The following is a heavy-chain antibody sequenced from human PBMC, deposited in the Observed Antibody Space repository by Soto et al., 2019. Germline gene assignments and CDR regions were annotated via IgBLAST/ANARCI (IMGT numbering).Heavy chain of an antibody. J-gene: IGHJ4*02. Sequence: PGGSLRLSCAASGFTFSSYAMHWVRQAPGKGLEWVAVTSYDGSNKYYADSVKGRFTISRDNSKNTLYLQMNSLRAEDTAVYYCARDTSRGYSYVTPVDYWGQGTLVTVSS. V-gene: IGHV3-30-3*01. D-gene: IGHD5-18*01. CDR2: TSYDGSNK. CDR3: ARDTSRGYSYVTPVDY. CDR1: GFTFSSYA.